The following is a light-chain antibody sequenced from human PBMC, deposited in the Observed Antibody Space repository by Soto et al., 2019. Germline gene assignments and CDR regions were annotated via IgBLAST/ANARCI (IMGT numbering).Light chain of an antibody. CDR3: QDRSNWPLFT. CDR1: QGVSGY. V-gene: IGKV3-11*01. CDR2: DVS. J-gene: IGKJ4*01. Sequence: EDVLTQSPVTLSLSLGERATVSCRASQGVSGYLAWYQQIPGQAPRLLIYDVSQRAPGIPARFTGSGSGTDFTLTISRLEPEDFAVYYCQDRSNWPLFTFGRGTKV.